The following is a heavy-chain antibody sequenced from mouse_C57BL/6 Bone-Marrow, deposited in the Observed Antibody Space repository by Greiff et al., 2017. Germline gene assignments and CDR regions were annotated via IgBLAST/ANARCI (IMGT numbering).Heavy chain of an antibody. CDR2: INPNNGGT. CDR3: ARTFYYDYDGWYFDV. D-gene: IGHD2-4*01. Sequence: EVQLQQSGPELVKPGASVKISCKASGYTFTDYYMNWVKQSHGKSLEWIGDINPNNGGTSYNQKFKGKATLTVDKSSSTAYMELRSLTSEDSAVYYCARTFYYDYDGWYFDVWGTGTTVTVSS. CDR1: GYTFTDYY. J-gene: IGHJ1*03. V-gene: IGHV1-26*01.